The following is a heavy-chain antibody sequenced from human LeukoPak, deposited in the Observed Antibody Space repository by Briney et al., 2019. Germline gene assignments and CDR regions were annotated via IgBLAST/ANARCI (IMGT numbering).Heavy chain of an antibody. Sequence: SETLSLTCTGSGGAISSYYWSWLRQPPGKGLEWIGYIYYSGSTNYNHSLKSRVTISVDTSKNQFSLKLSSVTAADTAVYYCARGHYYDSSGYYWGYYYYYMDVWGKGTTVTVSS. CDR2: IYYSGST. CDR1: GGAISSYY. V-gene: IGHV4-59*12. CDR3: ARGHYYDSSGYYWGYYYYYMDV. D-gene: IGHD3-22*01. J-gene: IGHJ6*03.